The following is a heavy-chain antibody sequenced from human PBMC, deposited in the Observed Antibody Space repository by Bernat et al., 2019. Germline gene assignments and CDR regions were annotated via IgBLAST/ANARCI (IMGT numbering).Heavy chain of an antibody. CDR1: GFTVSSNY. V-gene: IGHV3-53*01. Sequence: EVQMEESGGGLIQPGGSLRLSCAASGFTVSSNYMSWVRQAPGKGLEWVSVIYSGGSTYYADSVKGLFTSSRDKSKNTLYLQMNSLRAEDTAVYYCARDQAGYCSGGSCYRPQYFQHWGQGTLVTVSS. J-gene: IGHJ1*01. D-gene: IGHD2-15*01. CDR3: ARDQAGYCSGGSCYRPQYFQH. CDR2: IYSGGST.